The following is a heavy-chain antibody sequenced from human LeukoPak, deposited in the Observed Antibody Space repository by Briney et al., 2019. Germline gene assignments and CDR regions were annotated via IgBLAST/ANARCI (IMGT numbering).Heavy chain of an antibody. D-gene: IGHD2/OR15-2a*01. Sequence: PGGSLRLSCAGSGFTFSPYTMNWVRQAPGKGLEWVSCISKGGTYIYCADSVRGRFTISRDNDKNSLYLQMNSLRAEDTAVYYCAREEDSTTIRSSYGMDVWGQGTTVTVSS. CDR3: AREEDSTTIRSSYGMDV. J-gene: IGHJ6*02. V-gene: IGHV3-21*01. CDR1: GFTFSPYT. CDR2: ISKGGTYI.